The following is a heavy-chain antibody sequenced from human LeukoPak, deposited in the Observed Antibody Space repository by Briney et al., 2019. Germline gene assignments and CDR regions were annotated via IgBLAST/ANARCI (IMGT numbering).Heavy chain of an antibody. V-gene: IGHV4-31*03. Sequence: SETLSLTCTVSGGSISSGGYYWSWIRQHPGKGLEWIGYIYYSGSTYYNPSLKSRVTISVDTSKNQFSLKLSSVTAADTAVYYCARGLYDYNYGMDVWGKGTTVTVSS. CDR1: GGSISSGGYY. CDR3: ARGLYDYNYGMDV. J-gene: IGHJ6*04. CDR2: IYYSGST. D-gene: IGHD2-2*02.